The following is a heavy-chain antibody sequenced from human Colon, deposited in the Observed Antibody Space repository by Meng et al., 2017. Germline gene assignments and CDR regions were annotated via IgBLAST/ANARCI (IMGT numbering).Heavy chain of an antibody. Sequence: QPQEPAPARLRPSRSLSLPCPVAAGSVSSGNHYRAWTRQPPGKGLDRIEYIDYSRSLTYDPSVKSRVTMSVDTSKNQLSLKLGSVTAGDAGVYDCAGGPWEFDYWGRGILVTVSS. V-gene: IGHV4-61*01. CDR3: AGGPWEFDY. J-gene: IGHJ4*02. CDR2: IDYSRSL. D-gene: IGHD1-26*01. CDR1: AGSVSSGNHY.